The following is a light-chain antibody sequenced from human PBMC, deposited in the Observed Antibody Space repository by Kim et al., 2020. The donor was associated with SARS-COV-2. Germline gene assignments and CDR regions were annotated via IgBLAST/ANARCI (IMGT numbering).Light chain of an antibody. CDR2: GNS. J-gene: IGLJ2*01. Sequence: GQRVTISCTGSSSNIGPGYDVHWYQQLPGTAPKLLFYGNSNRPSGVPDRFSGSKSGTSASLAITGLQAEDEADYYCQSYDSSLSVVFGGGTQLTVL. CDR1: SSNIGPGYD. CDR3: QSYDSSLSVV. V-gene: IGLV1-40*01.